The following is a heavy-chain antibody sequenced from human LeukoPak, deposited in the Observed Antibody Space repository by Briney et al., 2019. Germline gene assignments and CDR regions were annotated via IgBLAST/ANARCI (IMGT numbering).Heavy chain of an antibody. CDR1: GFTFDDYA. V-gene: IGHV3-43*02. Sequence: GGSLRLSCAASGFTFDDYAMHWVRQAPGKGLEWVSLISGDGGSTYYGDSVKGRFTISRDNSKNSLYLQMNSLRTEDTALYYCAKDMGYSGYDQNGFDYWGQGTLVTVSS. J-gene: IGHJ4*02. CDR2: ISGDGGST. CDR3: AKDMGYSGYDQNGFDY. D-gene: IGHD5-12*01.